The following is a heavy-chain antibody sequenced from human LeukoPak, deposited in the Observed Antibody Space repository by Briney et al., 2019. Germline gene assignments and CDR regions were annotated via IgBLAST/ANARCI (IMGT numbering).Heavy chain of an antibody. CDR2: ISSNGGST. Sequence: GRSLRLSCAASGFTFSSYAMHWVRQAPGKGLEYVSAISSNGGSTYYANSVKGRFTISRDNSKNTLYLQMGSLRAEDMAVYYCARDQSGTYYYDSSGLDYWGQGTLVTVSS. J-gene: IGHJ4*02. CDR1: GFTFSSYA. CDR3: ARDQSGTYYYDSSGLDY. V-gene: IGHV3-64*01. D-gene: IGHD3-22*01.